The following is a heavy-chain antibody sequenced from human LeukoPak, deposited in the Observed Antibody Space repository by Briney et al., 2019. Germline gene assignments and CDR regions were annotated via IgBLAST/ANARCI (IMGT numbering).Heavy chain of an antibody. CDR3: ARDRMGKDKGKDYYYYGMDV. D-gene: IGHD2-15*01. CDR2: IYSGGST. Sequence: PGGFLRLSCAASGFTVSSNYMSWVRQAPGKGLEWVSVIYSGGSTYYADSVKGRFTISRHNSKNTLYLQMNSRRAEDTAVYYCARDRMGKDKGKDYYYYGMDVWGQGTTVTVSS. CDR1: GFTVSSNY. J-gene: IGHJ6*02. V-gene: IGHV3-53*04.